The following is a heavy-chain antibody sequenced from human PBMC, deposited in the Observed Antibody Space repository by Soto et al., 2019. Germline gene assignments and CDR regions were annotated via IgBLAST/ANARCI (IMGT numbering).Heavy chain of an antibody. V-gene: IGHV1-18*01. J-gene: IGHJ6*02. CDR1: GYTFTSYG. CDR3: ARDQGITTFGVYSMYYYGMDV. Sequence: ASVKVSCKASGYTFTSYGISWVRQAPGQGLEWMGWISGYNGKTNYAQKVQGRVSMTTDTSTSTAYMDLRSLRSDDTAVYYCARDQGITTFGVYSMYYYGMDVWGQGTTVTFSS. D-gene: IGHD3-3*01. CDR2: ISGYNGKT.